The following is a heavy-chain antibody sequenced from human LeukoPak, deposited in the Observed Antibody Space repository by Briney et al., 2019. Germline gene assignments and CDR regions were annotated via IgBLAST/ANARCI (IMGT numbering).Heavy chain of an antibody. Sequence: SETLSLTCTVSGVSISSSTYWGWIRQPPGKGLEWIGSIYYSGNTYYNASLKSRVTISVDTSKNQFSLKLSSVTAADTAVYYCARVRSSWYWYFDYWGQGTLVTVSS. D-gene: IGHD6-13*01. CDR2: IYYSGNT. V-gene: IGHV4-39*07. CDR1: GVSISSSTY. J-gene: IGHJ4*02. CDR3: ARVRSSWYWYFDY.